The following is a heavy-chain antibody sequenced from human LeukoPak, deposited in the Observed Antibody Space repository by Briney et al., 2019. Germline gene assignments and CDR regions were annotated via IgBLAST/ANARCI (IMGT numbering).Heavy chain of an antibody. CDR3: ARETRGDYYYYYMDV. CDR2: ICYSGST. CDR1: GGSISSGGYY. D-gene: IGHD2-2*01. V-gene: IGHV4-31*03. J-gene: IGHJ6*03. Sequence: SETLSLTCTVSGGSISSGGYYWSWIRQHPGKGLEWIGYICYSGSTYYNPSLKSRVTISVDTSKNQFSLKLSSVTAADTAVYYCARETRGDYYYYYMDVWGKGTTVTVSS.